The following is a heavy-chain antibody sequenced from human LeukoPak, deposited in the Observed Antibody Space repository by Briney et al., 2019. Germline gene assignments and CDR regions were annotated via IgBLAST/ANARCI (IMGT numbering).Heavy chain of an antibody. J-gene: IGHJ4*02. CDR3: AKVPSSSWSLTPDYFDY. V-gene: IGHV3-53*01. D-gene: IGHD6-13*01. CDR1: GFTVSSNY. CDR2: IYSGGST. Sequence: GGSLRLSCAASGFTVSSNYMSWVRQAPGKGLEWVSVIYSGGSTYYADSVKGRFTISRDNSKNTLYLQMNSLRAEDTAVYYCAKVPSSSWSLTPDYFDYWGQGTLVTVSS.